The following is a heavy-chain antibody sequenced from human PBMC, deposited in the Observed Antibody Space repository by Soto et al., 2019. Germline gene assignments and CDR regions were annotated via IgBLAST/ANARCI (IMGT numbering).Heavy chain of an antibody. Sequence: PGGSLRLSCAASGFTFSSLGMDWVRQAPGKGLEWVAVITCGGGKTYYGDSVKGRFTISRDNSKNTLYLQMNSLRAEDTAVYYCAKEKISTSCCNWFDPWGQGTLVTVSS. J-gene: IGHJ5*02. V-gene: IGHV3-30*04. CDR3: AKEKISTSCCNWFDP. CDR2: ITCGGGKT. D-gene: IGHD2-2*01. CDR1: GFTFSSLG.